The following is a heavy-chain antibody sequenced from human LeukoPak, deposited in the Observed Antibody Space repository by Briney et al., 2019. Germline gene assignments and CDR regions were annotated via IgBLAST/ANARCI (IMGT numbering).Heavy chain of an antibody. J-gene: IGHJ4*02. V-gene: IGHV3-30*18. Sequence: GGSLRLSCAASGFTFSSYGMHWVRQAPGKGLEWVAVISYDGSNKYYADSVKGRFTISRDNSKNTLYLQMDSLRAEDTAVYYCAKDLERHIVVVTASAVDYWGQGTLVTVSS. CDR2: ISYDGSNK. CDR1: GFTFSSYG. D-gene: IGHD2-21*02. CDR3: AKDLERHIVVVTASAVDY.